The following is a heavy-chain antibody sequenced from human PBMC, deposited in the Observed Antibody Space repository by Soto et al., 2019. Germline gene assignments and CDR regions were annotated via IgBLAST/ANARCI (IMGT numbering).Heavy chain of an antibody. J-gene: IGHJ4*02. CDR2: IWYDGSNK. D-gene: IGHD6-13*01. V-gene: IGHV3-33*01. Sequence: QVQLVESGGGVVQPGRSLRLSCAASGFTFSSYGMHWVRQAPGKGLEWVAVIWYDGSNKYYADSVKGRFTISRDNSKNTLYLQMYSLRAQDTAVYYCAREGIAAAGSFDYWGQGTLVTVSS. CDR3: AREGIAAAGSFDY. CDR1: GFTFSSYG.